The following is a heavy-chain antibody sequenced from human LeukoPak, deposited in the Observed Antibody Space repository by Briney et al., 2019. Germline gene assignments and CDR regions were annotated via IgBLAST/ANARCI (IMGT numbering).Heavy chain of an antibody. CDR2: ISGSGGST. V-gene: IGHV3-23*01. CDR3: AKDGPDYYDSNYHDY. J-gene: IGHJ4*02. D-gene: IGHD3-22*01. CDR1: GFTFSSYG. Sequence: GGTLRLSCAASGFTFSSYGMSWVRQAPGKGLEWVSAISGSGGSTYYADSVKGRFTISRDNSKNTLYLQMNSLRAEDTAVYYCAKDGPDYYDSNYHDYWGQGTLVTVSS.